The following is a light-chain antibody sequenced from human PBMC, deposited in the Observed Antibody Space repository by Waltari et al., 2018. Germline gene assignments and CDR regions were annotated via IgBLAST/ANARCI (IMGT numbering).Light chain of an antibody. CDR1: QTVSSSY. V-gene: IGKV3-20*01. Sequence: ELVLTQSPGTLSLSPGDRATLSCRASQTVSSSYLAWYQQKPGQPPRLLIYGATSRATGIPDRFRGSGSGTDFTLTISRLEREDFAVYHCQQYGTSPGTFGQGTKVEIK. CDR2: GAT. CDR3: QQYGTSPGT. J-gene: IGKJ1*01.